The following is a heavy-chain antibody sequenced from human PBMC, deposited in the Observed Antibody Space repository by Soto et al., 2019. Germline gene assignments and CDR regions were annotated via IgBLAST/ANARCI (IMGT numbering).Heavy chain of an antibody. V-gene: IGHV1-69*06. CDR1: GGTFSSYA. Sequence: SVKVSCKASGGTFSSYAISWVRQAPGQGLEWMGGIIPIFGTANYAQKFQGRVTITADKSTSTAYMELSSLRSEDTAVYYCARKVAATQDYYYYGMDVWGQGTTVTVSS. CDR3: ARKVAATQDYYYYGMDV. CDR2: IIPIFGTA. J-gene: IGHJ6*02. D-gene: IGHD2-15*01.